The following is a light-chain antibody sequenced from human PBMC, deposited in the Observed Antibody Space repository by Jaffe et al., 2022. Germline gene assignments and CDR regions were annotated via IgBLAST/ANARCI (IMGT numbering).Light chain of an antibody. V-gene: IGKV4-1*01. CDR3: QQHYGTPQT. J-gene: IGKJ1*01. Sequence: DIVMTQSPESLAVSLGERATINCKSSQSVLYSSNNKNYLAWYQQKPGQPPKLLIYWASTRESGVPDRFSGSGSGTDFTLTISSLQAEDVAVYYCQQHYGTPQTFGQGTKVEIK. CDR2: WAS. CDR1: QSVLYSSNNKNY.